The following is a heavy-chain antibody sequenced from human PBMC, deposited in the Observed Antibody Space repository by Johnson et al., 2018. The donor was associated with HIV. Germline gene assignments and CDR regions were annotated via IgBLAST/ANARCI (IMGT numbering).Heavy chain of an antibody. V-gene: IGHV3-9*01. CDR3: AKSTNRKLGIGNDAFDI. CDR1: GFTFDDYA. J-gene: IGHJ3*02. D-gene: IGHD7-27*01. Sequence: VQLVESGGGLVQPGRSLRLSCAASGFTFDDYAMHWVRQAPGKGLEWVSGISWNSGSIGYADSVKGRFTISRDNAKNYLYLQMNSLRAEDTALYYCAKSTNRKLGIGNDAFDIWGQGTMVTVSS. CDR2: ISWNSGSI.